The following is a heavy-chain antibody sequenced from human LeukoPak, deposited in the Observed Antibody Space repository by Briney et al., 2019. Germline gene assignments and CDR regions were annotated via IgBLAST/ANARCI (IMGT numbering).Heavy chain of an antibody. Sequence: KPSETLSLTCTVSGGSISSYYWSWIRQPPGKGLEWIGYIYYSGSTNYNPSLKSRVTISVDTSKNQFSLKLSSVTAADTAVYYCARGDYYDSSGYYPFDYWGQGTLVTVSS. CDR3: ARGDYYDSSGYYPFDY. V-gene: IGHV4-59*08. CDR1: GGSISSYY. CDR2: IYYSGST. D-gene: IGHD3-22*01. J-gene: IGHJ4*02.